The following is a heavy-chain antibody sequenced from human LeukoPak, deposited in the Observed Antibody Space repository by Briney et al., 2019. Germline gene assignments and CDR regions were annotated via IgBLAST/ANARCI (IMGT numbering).Heavy chain of an antibody. V-gene: IGHV3-23*01. CDR3: AKGGRFSFFDV. CDR2: ISGNGDST. CDR1: GITFSNYA. Sequence: GGSLRLSCAASGITFSNYAMTWVSQAPGKGLEWVSTISGNGDSTFYADSVKGRFTISRDNSKNTHYLQMNSLRLEDTALYYCAKGGRFSFFDVWGRGTLVTVSS. J-gene: IGHJ2*01.